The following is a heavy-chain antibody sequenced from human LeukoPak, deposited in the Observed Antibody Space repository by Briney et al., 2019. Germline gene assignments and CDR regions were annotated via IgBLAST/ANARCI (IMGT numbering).Heavy chain of an antibody. D-gene: IGHD2-2*01. CDR2: SDGSDT. CDR3: ARVESGSCSNTRCRSIDF. J-gene: IGHJ4*02. CDR1: GFTFSKYW. Sequence: SSGSLTLSCEGSGFTFSKYWLHWVRQTPGKGLVWVSRSDGSDTSYADSVKGRFTISRDNAKNTLFLQMSSLRAEDTAVYYCARVESGSCSNTRCRSIDFWGQGSLVTVSS. V-gene: IGHV3-74*01.